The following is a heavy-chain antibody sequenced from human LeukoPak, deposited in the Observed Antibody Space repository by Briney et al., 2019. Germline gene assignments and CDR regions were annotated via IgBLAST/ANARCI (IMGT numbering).Heavy chain of an antibody. CDR2: IIPIFGTT. CDR3: APPFDP. V-gene: IGHV1-69*13. Sequence: SVKVSCKAYGGTLSNYVISGFRQAPGQGLEWMGGIIPIFGTTNYAQKFQGRVTITADESTSTAYMELSSLRSEDTAVYYCAPPFDPWGQGTLVTVSS. J-gene: IGHJ5*02. CDR1: GGTLSNYV.